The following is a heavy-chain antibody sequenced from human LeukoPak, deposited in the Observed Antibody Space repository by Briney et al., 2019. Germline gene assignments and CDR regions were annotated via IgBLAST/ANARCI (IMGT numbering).Heavy chain of an antibody. Sequence: ASVKVSCKVSGYTLTELSMHWVRQAPGKGLEWMGGFDPEDGETIYAQKFQGRVTMTEDTSTDTAYMELSSLRSEDTAVYYCATGDAISSGYYWGPFDYWGQGTLVTASP. CDR2: FDPEDGET. D-gene: IGHD3-22*01. CDR1: GYTLTELS. J-gene: IGHJ4*02. CDR3: ATGDAISSGYYWGPFDY. V-gene: IGHV1-24*01.